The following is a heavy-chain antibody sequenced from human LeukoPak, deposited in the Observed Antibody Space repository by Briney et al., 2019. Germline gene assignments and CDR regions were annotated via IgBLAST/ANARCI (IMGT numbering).Heavy chain of an antibody. Sequence: SETLSLTCAVYGGSFSGYYWSWIRQPPGKGLEWIGEINHSGSTNYNPSLKSRVTISVDTSKNQFSLKLSSVTAADTAVYYCARSPGGYNCLIDYWGQGTLVTVSS. V-gene: IGHV4-34*01. CDR3: ARSPGGYNCLIDY. J-gene: IGHJ4*02. D-gene: IGHD5-24*01. CDR1: GGSFSGYY. CDR2: INHSGST.